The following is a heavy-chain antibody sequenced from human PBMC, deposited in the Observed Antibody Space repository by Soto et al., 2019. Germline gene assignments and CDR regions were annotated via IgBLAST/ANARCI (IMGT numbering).Heavy chain of an antibody. CDR3: ARPGDTAMVERWDFDY. CDR2: IIPIFGTA. J-gene: IGHJ4*02. Sequence: QVQLVQSGAEVKKPGSSVKVSCKASGGTFSSYAISWVRQAPGQGLEWMGGIIPIFGTANYAQKFQGRVTSTADESTSTAYRELSSLRSEDTAVYYCARPGDTAMVERWDFDYWGQGTLVTVSS. V-gene: IGHV1-69*01. D-gene: IGHD5-18*01. CDR1: GGTFSSYA.